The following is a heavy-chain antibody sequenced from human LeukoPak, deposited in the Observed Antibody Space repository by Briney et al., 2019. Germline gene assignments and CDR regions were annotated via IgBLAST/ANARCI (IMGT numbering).Heavy chain of an antibody. J-gene: IGHJ4*02. CDR3: ARDKSRYDSSGYYPFDY. CDR1: GLTFSSYG. V-gene: IGHV3-33*01. Sequence: GGSLRLSCAASGLTFSSYGMHWVRQAPGKGLEWVAVIWYDGSNKYYADAVKGRFTISRDNSKNTLYLQMNSLRAEDTAVYYCARDKSRYDSSGYYPFDYWGQGTLVTVSS. CDR2: IWYDGSNK. D-gene: IGHD3-22*01.